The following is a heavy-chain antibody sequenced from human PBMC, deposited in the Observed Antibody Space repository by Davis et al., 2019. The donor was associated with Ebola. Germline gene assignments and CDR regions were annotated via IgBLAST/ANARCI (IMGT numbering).Heavy chain of an antibody. D-gene: IGHD3-16*01. CDR1: GITFNKYG. Sequence: GESLKISCAASGITFNKYGMSWVRQAPGRGLEWVSTITGGGGSTYYADSVKGRFTISRDNSKNTLFLQMNSLRAEDTAVYYCAKLSPPRTFYDNYGMDVWGQGTTVTVSS. V-gene: IGHV3-23*01. CDR2: ITGGGGST. J-gene: IGHJ6*02. CDR3: AKLSPPRTFYDNYGMDV.